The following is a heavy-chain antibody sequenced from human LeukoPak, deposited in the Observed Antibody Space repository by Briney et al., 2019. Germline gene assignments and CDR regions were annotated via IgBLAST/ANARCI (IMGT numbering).Heavy chain of an antibody. D-gene: IGHD1-14*01. J-gene: IGHJ5*02. CDR2: IYYSGST. CDR3: ARAGRWFDP. CDR1: GGSISSYY. V-gene: IGHV4-59*01. Sequence: TASETLSLTCTVSGGSISSYYWSCIRQPPGKGLEWIGYIYYSGSTNYNTSLKSRVTISVDTSKNQFSLKLSSVTAADTAVYYCARAGRWFDPGGQRSLVTVSS.